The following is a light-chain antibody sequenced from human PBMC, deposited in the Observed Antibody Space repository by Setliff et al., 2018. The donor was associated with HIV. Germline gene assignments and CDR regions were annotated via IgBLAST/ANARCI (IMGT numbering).Light chain of an antibody. CDR3: CSYAGGSTYV. J-gene: IGLJ1*01. V-gene: IGLV2-23*02. Sequence: QSALAQPASVSGSPGQSITISCTGNSSDVGRYNLVSWYQQHPGKDPKLMIYDVSKRPSGVSNRFSGSKSGNTASLTISGLQAEDESDYFCCSYAGGSTYVFGTGTKVTVL. CDR2: DVS. CDR1: SSDVGRYNL.